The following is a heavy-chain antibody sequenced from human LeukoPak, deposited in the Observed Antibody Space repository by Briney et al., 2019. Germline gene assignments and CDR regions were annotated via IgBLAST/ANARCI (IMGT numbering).Heavy chain of an antibody. D-gene: IGHD5-18*01. Sequence: ASVKVSCKASGYTYTSYYMHWVRQAPGQGLEWMGIINPSGGSTSYAQKFQGRVTMTRDTSTSTVYMELSSLRSEDTAVHYCARGHSYGRPAPNWFDPWGQGTLVTVSS. CDR3: ARGHSYGRPAPNWFDP. J-gene: IGHJ5*02. CDR1: GYTYTSYY. CDR2: INPSGGST. V-gene: IGHV1-46*01.